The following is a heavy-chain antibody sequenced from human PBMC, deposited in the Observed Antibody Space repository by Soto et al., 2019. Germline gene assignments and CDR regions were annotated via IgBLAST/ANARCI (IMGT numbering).Heavy chain of an antibody. CDR2: INHSGST. Sequence: PSETLSLTCAVYGGSFSGYYWSWIRQPPGKGLEWIGEINHSGSTNYNPSLKSRVTMSVDTSKNQFSLKLSSVTAADTAVYYCACSAGYGGNYYGMDVWGQGTTGTVS. D-gene: IGHD4-17*01. CDR1: GGSFSGYY. J-gene: IGHJ6*02. V-gene: IGHV4-34*01. CDR3: ACSAGYGGNYYGMDV.